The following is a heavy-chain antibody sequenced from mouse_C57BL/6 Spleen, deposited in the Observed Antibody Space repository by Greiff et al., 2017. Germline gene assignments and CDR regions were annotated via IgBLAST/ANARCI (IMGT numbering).Heavy chain of an antibody. CDR1: GYSITSGYY. CDR2: ISYDGSN. Sequence: EVQLQESGPGLVKPSQSLSLTCSVTGYSITSGYYWNWIRQFPGNKLEWMGYISYDGSNNYNPSLKNRISITRDTSKNQFFLKLNSVTTEYTATYYCARGMDYWGQGTSVTVSS. CDR3: ARGMDY. J-gene: IGHJ4*01. V-gene: IGHV3-6*01.